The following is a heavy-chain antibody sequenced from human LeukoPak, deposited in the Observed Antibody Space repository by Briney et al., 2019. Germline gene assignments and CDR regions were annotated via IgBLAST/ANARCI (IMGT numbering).Heavy chain of an antibody. V-gene: IGHV1-24*01. Sequence: ASVKVSCKVSGYTLTELSMHWVRQAPGKRLEWMGGFDPEDGETIYAQKFQGRVTMTEDTSTDTAYMELSSLRSEDTAVYYCATGQSPPQFMEAQRDWFDPWGQGTLVTVSS. CDR2: FDPEDGET. D-gene: IGHD1-1*01. J-gene: IGHJ5*02. CDR1: GYTLTELS. CDR3: ATGQSPPQFMEAQRDWFDP.